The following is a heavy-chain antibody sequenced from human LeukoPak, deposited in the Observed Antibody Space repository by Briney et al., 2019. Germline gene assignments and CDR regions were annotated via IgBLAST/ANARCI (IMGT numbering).Heavy chain of an antibody. Sequence: PGGSLRLSCAASGFTFSSYSMNWVRQAPGKGLEWVSSISSSSSYIYYADSVKGRFTISRDNAKNSLYLQMNSLRAEDTAVYYCARDGRRWLQIEGAFDIWGQGTMVTVSS. V-gene: IGHV3-21*01. CDR3: ARDGRRWLQIEGAFDI. J-gene: IGHJ3*02. D-gene: IGHD5-24*01. CDR1: GFTFSSYS. CDR2: ISSSSSYI.